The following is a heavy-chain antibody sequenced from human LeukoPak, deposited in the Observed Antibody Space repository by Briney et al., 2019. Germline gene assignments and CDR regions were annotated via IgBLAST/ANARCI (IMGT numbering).Heavy chain of an antibody. CDR3: ARVKSGQQLAYFYYYMDV. CDR1: GGSISSSSYY. D-gene: IGHD6-13*01. Sequence: SETLSLTCTVSGGSISSSSYYWGWIRQPPGKELEWIGSIYYSGSTYYNPSLKSRVTMSVDTSKNQFSLSLSSVTAADTAVYYCARVKSGQQLAYFYYYMDVWGKGTTVTVSS. V-gene: IGHV4-39*01. CDR2: IYYSGST. J-gene: IGHJ6*03.